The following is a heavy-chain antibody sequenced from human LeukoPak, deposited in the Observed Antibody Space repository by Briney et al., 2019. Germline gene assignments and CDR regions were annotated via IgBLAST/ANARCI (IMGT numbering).Heavy chain of an antibody. CDR2: IYYSGST. CDR1: GGSISSYY. J-gene: IGHJ6*03. CDR3: AREYSSGYYYYYMDV. D-gene: IGHD6-19*01. V-gene: IGHV4-59*01. Sequence: SETLSLTCTVSGGSISSYYWSWVRQPPGKGLEWIGYIYYSGSTNYNPSLKSRVTISVDTSKNQFSLKLSSVTAADTAVYYCAREYSSGYYYYYMDVWGKGTTVTVSS.